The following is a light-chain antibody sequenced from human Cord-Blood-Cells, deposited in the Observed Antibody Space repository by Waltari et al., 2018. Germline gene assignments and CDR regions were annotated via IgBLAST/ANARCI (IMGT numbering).Light chain of an antibody. Sequence: ELVFTQSPGTLSLSPWESATPSCRANQSVSSSYLARYQQKPGQAPRLLIYGASSRATGIPDRFSGSGSGTDFTLTISRLEPEDFAVYYCQQYGSSSTFGGGTKVEIK. CDR3: QQYGSSST. J-gene: IGKJ4*01. V-gene: IGKV3-20*01. CDR2: GAS. CDR1: QSVSSSY.